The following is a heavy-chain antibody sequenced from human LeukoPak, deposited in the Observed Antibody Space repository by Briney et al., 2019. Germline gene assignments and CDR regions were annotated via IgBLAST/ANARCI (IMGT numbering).Heavy chain of an antibody. D-gene: IGHD3-10*01. CDR2: IIPIFGTA. CDR1: GGTISSYA. CDR3: ARELEKLLWFGEFDDAFDI. J-gene: IGHJ3*02. Sequence: GASVKVSCKASGGTISSYAISWVRQAPGQGLEWMGGIIPIFGTANYAKKFQGSVTITADESTSTAYMELSSLRSEDTAVYYCARELEKLLWFGEFDDAFDIWGQGTMVTVSS. V-gene: IGHV1-69*01.